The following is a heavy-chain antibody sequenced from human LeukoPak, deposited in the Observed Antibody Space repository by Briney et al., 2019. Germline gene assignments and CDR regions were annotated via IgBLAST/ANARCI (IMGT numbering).Heavy chain of an antibody. CDR2: INHSGST. Sequence: SETLSLTCAVYGGSFSGYYWSWIRQPPGKGLEWIGEINHSGSTNYNPSLKSRVTISVDTSKNQFSLKLSSVTAADTAVYYCARTARNYENYYYYYMDVWGKGTTVTVSS. V-gene: IGHV4-34*01. CDR1: GGSFSGYY. CDR3: ARTARNYENYYYYYMDV. J-gene: IGHJ6*03. D-gene: IGHD1-7*01.